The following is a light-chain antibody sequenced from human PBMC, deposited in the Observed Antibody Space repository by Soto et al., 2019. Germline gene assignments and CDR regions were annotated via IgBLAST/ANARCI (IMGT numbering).Light chain of an antibody. J-gene: IGLJ1*01. V-gene: IGLV2-14*01. CDR2: EVT. CDR3: SSYTNIHTGACV. Sequence: QSVLTQPASVSGSPGQSITISCTGTSGDIGSYNRVSWYQQHPGKAPKLIIYEVTDRPSGVSNRFSGSKSGNTASLTISGLQAEDEAEYYCSSYTNIHTGACVFGTGTKLTVL. CDR1: SGDIGSYNR.